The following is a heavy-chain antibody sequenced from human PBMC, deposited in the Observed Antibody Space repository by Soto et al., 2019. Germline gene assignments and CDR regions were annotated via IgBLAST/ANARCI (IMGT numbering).Heavy chain of an antibody. CDR3: ARGLYCGGGCYSHFDY. Sequence: VQLVKSGAEVKKPGSSVKVSCKASGGTFSNYPFIWVRQAPGQGLDWMGGSIPIFGTTDYGQRFQGRVTITADESTNTAYMELSSLRSDDTAVYYCARGLYCGGGCYSHFDYWGQGTLVTVSS. D-gene: IGHD2-21*02. CDR2: SIPIFGTT. J-gene: IGHJ4*02. CDR1: GGTFSNYP. V-gene: IGHV1-69*01.